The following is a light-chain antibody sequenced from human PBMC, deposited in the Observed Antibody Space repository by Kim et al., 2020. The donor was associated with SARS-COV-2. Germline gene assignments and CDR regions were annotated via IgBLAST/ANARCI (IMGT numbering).Light chain of an antibody. CDR1: QSISTH. V-gene: IGKV1-39*01. CDR3: QQSYNFPYT. J-gene: IGKJ2*01. CDR2: SAS. Sequence: SASVGDRVTITCRAGQSISTHLNWYQQKSGKAPRLLMYSASTLESGVPSRFSGSGSGTHFTLAISGLQPEDFASYYCQQSYNFPYTFGQGTKLEI.